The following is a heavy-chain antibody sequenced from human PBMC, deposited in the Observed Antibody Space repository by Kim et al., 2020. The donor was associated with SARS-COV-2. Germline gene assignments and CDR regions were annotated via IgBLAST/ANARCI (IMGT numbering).Heavy chain of an antibody. V-gene: IGHV4-30-2*01. D-gene: IGHD3-10*01. CDR3: ARGYGSGSPYGMDV. J-gene: IGHJ6*02. Sequence: NPSLKRRLAISVDRSKNQFALKLCSVAAADTAVYYCARGYGSGSPYGMDVWGQGTTVTVSS.